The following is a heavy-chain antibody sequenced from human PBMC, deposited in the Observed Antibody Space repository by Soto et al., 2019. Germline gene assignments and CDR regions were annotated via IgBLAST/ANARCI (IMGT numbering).Heavy chain of an antibody. CDR1: GFTVSSNY. CDR2: IYSGGST. J-gene: IGHJ6*02. V-gene: IGHV3-66*01. CDR3: XXXXXXXXXXXXXXXXXXXXXXXXX. Sequence: EVQLVESGGGLVQPGGSLRLSCAASGFTVSSNYMSWVRQAPGKGLEWVSVIYSGGSTYYADSVKGRFTISRDTSKNTLYRQMNTLRAEDTAXYXXXXXXXXXXXXXXXXXXXXXXXXXXXWXQGTTVTVSS.